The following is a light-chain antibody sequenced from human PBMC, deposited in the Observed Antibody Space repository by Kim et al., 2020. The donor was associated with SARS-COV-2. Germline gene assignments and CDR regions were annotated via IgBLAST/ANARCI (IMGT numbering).Light chain of an antibody. J-gene: IGLJ1*01. CDR2: SNN. CDR3: SSYAGSNNV. CDR1: SSNIGSNN. V-gene: IGLV1-44*01. Sequence: ELTQPPSASGTPGQRVTISCSGSSSNIGSNNVVWYQQLPGAAPNLLIYSNNQRPSGIPDRFSGSKSGNTASLTVSGLQAEDEADYYCSSYAGSNNVFGTGTKVTVL.